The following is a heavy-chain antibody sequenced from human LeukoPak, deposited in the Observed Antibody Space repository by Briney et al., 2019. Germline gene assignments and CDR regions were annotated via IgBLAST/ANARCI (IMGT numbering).Heavy chain of an antibody. CDR2: IYHSGST. CDR1: GYSISSGYY. D-gene: IGHD1-26*01. J-gene: IGHJ4*02. CDR3: ARSAVGATRGSDY. V-gene: IGHV4-38-2*02. Sequence: SETLSLTCTVSGYSISSGYYWGWTRQPPGKGLEWIGSIYHSGSTYYNPSLKSRVTISVDTSKNQFSLKLSSVTAADTAVYYCARSAVGATRGSDYWGQGTLVTVSS.